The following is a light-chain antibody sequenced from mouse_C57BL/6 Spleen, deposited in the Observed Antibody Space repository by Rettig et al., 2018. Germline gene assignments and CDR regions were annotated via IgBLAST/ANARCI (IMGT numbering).Light chain of an antibody. V-gene: IGKV4-57*01. J-gene: IGKJ2*01. CDR3: QQRSSYPYT. Sequence: QIVLTQSPAIMSASPGEKVTITCSASSSVSYMHWFQQKPGTSPKLWIYSTSNLASGVPARFSGSGSGTSYSLTISRMEAEDAATYYCQQRSSYPYTFGG. CDR1: SSVSY. CDR2: STS.